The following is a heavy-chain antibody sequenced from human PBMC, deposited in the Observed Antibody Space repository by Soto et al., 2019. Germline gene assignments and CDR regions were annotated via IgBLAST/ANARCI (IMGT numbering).Heavy chain of an antibody. CDR1: GFTFSSYS. D-gene: IGHD1-7*01. J-gene: IGHJ5*02. CDR3: ARDVGDNWNYDSVFDP. V-gene: IGHV3-21*01. CDR2: ISSSSSSYI. Sequence: GGSLRLSCAASGFTFSSYSMNWVRQAPGKGLEWVSSISSSSSSYIYYADSVKGRFTISRDNAKNSLYLQMNSLRAEDTAVYYCARDVGDNWNYDSVFDPWGQGTLVTVSS.